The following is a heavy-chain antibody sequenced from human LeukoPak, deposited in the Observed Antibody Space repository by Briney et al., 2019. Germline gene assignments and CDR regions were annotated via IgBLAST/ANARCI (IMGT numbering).Heavy chain of an antibody. CDR2: IKQDGSEK. D-gene: IGHD6-13*01. J-gene: IGHJ4*02. Sequence: GGSLRLSCAASGFTFGTYGMNWVRQAPGKGLEWVANIKQDGSEKYYVDSVKGRFTISRDNAKNSLYLEMNSLRAEDTAMYYCARDSAGNDYWGQGTLVTVSS. V-gene: IGHV3-7*01. CDR3: ARDSAGNDY. CDR1: GFTFGTYG.